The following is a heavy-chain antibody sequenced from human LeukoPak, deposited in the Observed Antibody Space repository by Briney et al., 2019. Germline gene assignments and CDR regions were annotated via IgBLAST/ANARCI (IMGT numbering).Heavy chain of an antibody. D-gene: IGHD6-13*01. Sequence: SGTLSLTCAVSGAPISSNNWWWIWVRQPPGKGLEWIGEIYHSGSTNYNPSLKSRVTMSVDKSKNQFSLKLSSVTAADTAVYYCASAEPRGIIWYPYWGQGTLVTVSS. J-gene: IGHJ4*02. V-gene: IGHV4-4*02. CDR2: IYHSGST. CDR3: ASAEPRGIIWYPY. CDR1: GAPISSNNW.